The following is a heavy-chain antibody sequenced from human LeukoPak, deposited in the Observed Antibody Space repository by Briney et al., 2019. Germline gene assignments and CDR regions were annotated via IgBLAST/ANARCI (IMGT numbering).Heavy chain of an antibody. D-gene: IGHD3-10*01. V-gene: IGHV3-53*01. CDR3: ARAGSYASVNQYYYYYYMDV. CDR1: GLTFSDHA. Sequence: GGSLRLSCAASGLTFSDHAMNWVRQAPGKGLEWVSIIYSGGDTYYAHSVKGRFTISRDNSKNTLYLQMNSLRAEDTAVYYCARAGSYASVNQYYYYYYMDVWGTGTTVTVSS. CDR2: IYSGGDT. J-gene: IGHJ6*03.